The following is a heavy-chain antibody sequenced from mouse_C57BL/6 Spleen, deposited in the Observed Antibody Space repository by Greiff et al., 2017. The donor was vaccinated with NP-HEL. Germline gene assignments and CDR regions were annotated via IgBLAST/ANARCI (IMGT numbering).Heavy chain of an antibody. V-gene: IGHV1-59*01. CDR3: ATPYYSNYVAWFAY. CDR1: GYTFTSYW. D-gene: IGHD2-5*01. Sequence: QVQLQQPGAELVRPGTSVKLSCKASGYTFTSYWMHWVKQRPGQGLEWIGVIDPSDSYTNYNQKFKGKATLTVDPSSSTAYMQLSSLTSEDSAVYYCATPYYSNYVAWFAYWGQGTLVTVSA. CDR2: IDPSDSYT. J-gene: IGHJ3*01.